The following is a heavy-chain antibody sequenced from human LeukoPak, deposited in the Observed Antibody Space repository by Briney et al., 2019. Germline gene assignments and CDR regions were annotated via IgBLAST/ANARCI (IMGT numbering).Heavy chain of an antibody. V-gene: IGHV1-69*04. CDR3: ARDLYDSIHDY. CDR2: IIPIFGIA. Sequence: SVKVSCKASGGTFSSYAISWVRQAPGQGLEWMGRIIPIFGIANYAQKFRGRVTITADKSTSTAYVELSSLRSEDTAVYYCARDLYDSIHDYWGQGTLVTVSS. J-gene: IGHJ4*02. CDR1: GGTFSSYA. D-gene: IGHD3-22*01.